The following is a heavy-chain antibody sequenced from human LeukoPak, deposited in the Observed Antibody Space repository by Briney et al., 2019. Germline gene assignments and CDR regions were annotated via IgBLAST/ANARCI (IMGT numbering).Heavy chain of an antibody. J-gene: IGHJ5*02. CDR3: ATETGYIAH. Sequence: GGSLRLSCAASGFTFNSYNMNWVRQAPGKGLEWGSSISRNSNYIYYADSVKGRFTISRDNAKNSLYLQMNSLRAEDTAVYYCATETGYIAHWGQGTLVTVSS. V-gene: IGHV3-21*01. CDR2: ISRNSNYI. D-gene: IGHD1-1*01. CDR1: GFTFNSYN.